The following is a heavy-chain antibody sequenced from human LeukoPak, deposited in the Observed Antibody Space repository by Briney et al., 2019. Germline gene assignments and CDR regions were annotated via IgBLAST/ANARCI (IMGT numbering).Heavy chain of an antibody. D-gene: IGHD4-17*01. CDR2: IYHSGST. J-gene: IGHJ4*02. V-gene: IGHV4-4*02. CDR1: GGSISSRNW. CDR3: ARASHDYGDYSHFDY. Sequence: SETLSLTCAVSGGSISSRNWWSWVRQPPGKGLEWIGEIYHSGSTNYNPSLKTRVTISVDKSKNQFSLKLSSVTAADAAVYYCARASHDYGDYSHFDYWGQGTLVTVSS.